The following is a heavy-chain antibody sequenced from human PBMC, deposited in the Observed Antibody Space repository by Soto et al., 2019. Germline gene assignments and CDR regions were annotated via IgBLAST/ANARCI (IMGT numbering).Heavy chain of an antibody. J-gene: IGHJ4*02. CDR1: GFTFSSYA. D-gene: IGHD1-26*01. CDR3: AREAGGSYALDY. CDR2: ISSNGGST. V-gene: IGHV3-64*02. Sequence: EVQLVESGEGLVQPGGSLRLSCAASGFTFSSYAMHWVRQAPGKGLEYVSAISSNGGSTYYADSVKGRFTISRDNSKNTLYLQMGSLRAEDMAVYYCAREAGGSYALDYWGQGTLVTVSS.